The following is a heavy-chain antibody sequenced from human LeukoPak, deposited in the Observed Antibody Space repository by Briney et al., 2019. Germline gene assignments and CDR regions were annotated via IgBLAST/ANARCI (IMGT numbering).Heavy chain of an antibody. D-gene: IGHD6-13*01. CDR3: ARDPAAAGDYYYYGMDV. CDR1: GFPFSGFY. CDR2: ISSSGDYT. J-gene: IGHJ6*02. V-gene: IGHV3-11*06. Sequence: GGSLRLSCAASGFPFSGFYMTWIRQAPGKGPEWLSDISSSGDYTDYADSVKGRFTISRDNTKNSLYLQMTSLRAEDTAVYYCARDPAAAGDYYYYGMDVWGQGTTVTVSS.